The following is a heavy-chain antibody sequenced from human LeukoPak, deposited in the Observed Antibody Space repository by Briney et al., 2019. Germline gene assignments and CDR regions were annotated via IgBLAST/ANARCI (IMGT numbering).Heavy chain of an antibody. V-gene: IGHV4-31*03. CDR2: IYYSGST. CDR3: ARRRVWEYQLLFISVAAFDI. J-gene: IGHJ3*02. CDR1: GGSISSGGYY. Sequence: PSQTLSLTCTVSGGSISSGGYYWSWIRQHPGKGLEWIGYIYYSGSTYYNPSLKSRVTISVDTSKNQFSLKLSSVTAADTAVYYCARRRVWEYQLLFISVAAFDIWGQGTMVTVSS. D-gene: IGHD2-2*01.